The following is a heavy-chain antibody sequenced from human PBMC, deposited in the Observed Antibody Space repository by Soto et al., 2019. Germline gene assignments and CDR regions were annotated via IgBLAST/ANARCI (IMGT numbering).Heavy chain of an antibody. CDR2: IYWDNDK. J-gene: IGHJ6*02. CDR3: AQSRCGGDCLQSYPSHYYYGVDV. Sequence: QITLKESGPTLVKPTQTLTLTCTFSGFSLRTSGVGVGWIRQPPGKTLEWLALIYWDNDKRYSPSLKSRLTIAMDTYENQVVLTMTNMDPVDTAKYYCAQSRCGGDCLQSYPSHYYYGVDVWGQGTTVTVSS. D-gene: IGHD2-21*02. V-gene: IGHV2-5*02. CDR1: GFSLRTSGVG.